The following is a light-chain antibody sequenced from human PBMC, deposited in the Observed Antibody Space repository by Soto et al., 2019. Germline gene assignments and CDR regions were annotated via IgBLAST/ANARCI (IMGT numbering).Light chain of an antibody. Sequence: QSVLTQPPSVSEAPRQRVTIAGSGSSSNVGNNAVNWYRQLPGKAPKLLIYYNDLLSSGVSDRFSGSKSGTSASLAISGLQSDDDADYYCAAWDDSLNGVVFGGGTKLTVL. V-gene: IGLV1-36*01. CDR3: AAWDDSLNGVV. CDR1: SSNVGNNA. J-gene: IGLJ2*01. CDR2: YND.